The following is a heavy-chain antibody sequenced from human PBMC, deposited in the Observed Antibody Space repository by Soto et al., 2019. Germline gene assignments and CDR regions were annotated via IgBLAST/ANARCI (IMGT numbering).Heavy chain of an antibody. Sequence: QFQLLQSGAEEKKPGASVKVSCKASGYTFTNYAMHWVRQAPGQRREWMGWINAGNGNTKYSHKFQGRVTITRDTSASTAYIELSSLRSEDTAVYYCARVSGYYLPDHWGQGTLVTVSS. V-gene: IGHV1-3*05. D-gene: IGHD5-12*01. CDR3: ARVSGYYLPDH. CDR1: GYTFTNYA. CDR2: INAGNGNT. J-gene: IGHJ4*02.